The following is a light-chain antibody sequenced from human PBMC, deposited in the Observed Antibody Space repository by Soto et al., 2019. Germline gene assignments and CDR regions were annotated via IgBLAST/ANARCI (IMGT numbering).Light chain of an antibody. J-gene: IGKJ1*01. V-gene: IGKV1-5*01. CDR2: DAS. CDR1: QSVSGW. CDR3: STDSAYLPNP. Sequence: VTVTCRASQSVSGWLAWYQQRPGEAPKLLIYDASALPRGVPSKCSGSGAGTKFSLTIIFLLQAEDGTRYCSTDSAYLPNPFGEGTNVDI.